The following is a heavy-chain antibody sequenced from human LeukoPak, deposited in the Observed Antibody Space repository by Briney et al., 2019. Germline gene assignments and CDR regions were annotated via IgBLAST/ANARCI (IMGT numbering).Heavy chain of an antibody. CDR3: AEVATWTYFDS. Sequence: PGGSLRLSCAASQFTFTTYSLSCVRQAPGRGLEWVSSIGDSGVPTYYADSVKGRFTISRDTSQNTLYLQMNSLGADDTAVYYCAEVATWTYFDSWGQGTLVTVSS. V-gene: IGHV3-23*01. D-gene: IGHD3/OR15-3a*01. CDR1: QFTFTTYS. CDR2: IGDSGVPT. J-gene: IGHJ4*02.